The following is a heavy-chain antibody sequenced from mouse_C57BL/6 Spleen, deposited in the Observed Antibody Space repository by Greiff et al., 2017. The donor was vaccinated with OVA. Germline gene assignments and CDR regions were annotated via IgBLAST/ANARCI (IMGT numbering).Heavy chain of an antibody. Sequence: VQLKQSGPELVKPGASVKISCKASGYSFTGYYMNWVKQSPEKSLEWIGEINPSTGGTTYNQKFKAKATLTVDKSSSTAYMQLKSLTSEDSAVYYCASYYYGGMDYWGQGTSVTVSS. CDR2: INPSTGGT. CDR3: ASYYYGGMDY. V-gene: IGHV1-42*01. CDR1: GYSFTGYY. J-gene: IGHJ4*01. D-gene: IGHD1-1*01.